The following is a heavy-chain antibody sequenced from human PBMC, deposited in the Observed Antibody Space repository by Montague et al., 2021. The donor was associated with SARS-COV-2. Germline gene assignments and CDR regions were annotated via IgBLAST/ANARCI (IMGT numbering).Heavy chain of an antibody. V-gene: IGHV3-48*02. CDR2: ISSSSSNI. CDR1: GFTFSSYS. D-gene: IGHD3-10*01. Sequence: SLRLSCAASGFTFSSYSMNWVRQTPGKGLEWVSYISSSSSNIYYADSVKGRFTISRDNAKNSLYLQMNSLRDEDTAVYYCARDQVLWFGEHVVWGQGTLVTVSS. CDR3: ARDQVLWFGEHVV. J-gene: IGHJ4*02.